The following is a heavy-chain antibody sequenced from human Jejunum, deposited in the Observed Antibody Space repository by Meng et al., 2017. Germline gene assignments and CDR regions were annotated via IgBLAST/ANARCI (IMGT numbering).Heavy chain of an antibody. D-gene: IGHD3-22*01. CDR3: ATELYDSNREAY. CDR1: GFTFTNAW. Sequence: GESLKISCAASGFTFTNAWMSWVRQAPGKGLEWVGRVLSKTDGGTTGYAALVKGRFTISRDDSKNTLYLQMNSLKTEDTAVYYCATELYDSNREAYWGQGTLVTVSS. V-gene: IGHV3-15*01. J-gene: IGHJ4*02. CDR2: VLSKTDGGTT.